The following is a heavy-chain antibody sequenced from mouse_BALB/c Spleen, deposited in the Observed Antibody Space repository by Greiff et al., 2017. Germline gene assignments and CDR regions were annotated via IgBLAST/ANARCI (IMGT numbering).Heavy chain of an antibody. CDR3: ATLITTVVAVDY. Sequence: EVKLQESGPGLVKPSQSLSITCSVTGYSITSGYYWNWIRQFPGNKLEWMGYISYDGSNNYNPSLKNRISITRDTSKNQFFLKLNSVTTEDTATYYCATLITTVVAVDYWGQGTTLTVSS. CDR2: ISYDGSN. J-gene: IGHJ2*01. CDR1: GYSITSGYY. D-gene: IGHD1-1*01. V-gene: IGHV3-6*02.